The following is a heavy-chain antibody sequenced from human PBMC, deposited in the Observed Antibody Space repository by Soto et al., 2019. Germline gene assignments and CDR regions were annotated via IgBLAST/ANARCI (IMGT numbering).Heavy chain of an antibody. V-gene: IGHV1-3*05. D-gene: IGHD3-22*01. CDR1: GYTFTSYA. CDR3: ASSYDTGRYYYGMDV. Sequence: QVQLVQSGAEEKKPGASVKVSCKASGYTFTSYAMHWVRQAPGQRLEWMGWINAGNGNTKYSQKFQGRVTITRDTSASTAYMELSSLRSGDTAVYYCASSYDTGRYYYGMDVWGQGTTVTVSS. CDR2: INAGNGNT. J-gene: IGHJ6*02.